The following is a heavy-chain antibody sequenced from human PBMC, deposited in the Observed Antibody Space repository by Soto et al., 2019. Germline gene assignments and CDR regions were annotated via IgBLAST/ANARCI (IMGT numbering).Heavy chain of an antibody. Sequence: SVKVSCKASGGTFSSYAISCVRQAPGQGLEWMGGIIPIFGTANYAQKFQGRVTITADESTSTAYMELSSLRSEDTAVYYCARVDYGDYYFDYWGQGTLVTVSS. CDR3: ARVDYGDYYFDY. D-gene: IGHD4-17*01. CDR2: IIPIFGTA. J-gene: IGHJ4*02. CDR1: GGTFSSYA. V-gene: IGHV1-69*13.